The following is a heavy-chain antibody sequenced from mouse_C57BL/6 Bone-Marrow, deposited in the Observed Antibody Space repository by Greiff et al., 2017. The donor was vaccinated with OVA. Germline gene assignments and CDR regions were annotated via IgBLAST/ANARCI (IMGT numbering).Heavy chain of an antibody. D-gene: IGHD1-1*01. CDR1: GFNIKDYY. CDR2: IDPEDGDT. V-gene: IGHV14-1*01. J-gene: IGHJ4*01. Sequence: VQLKESGAELVRPGASVKLSCTASGFNIKDYYMHWVKQRPEQGLEWIGRIDPEDGDTEYAPKFQGKATMTADTSSNTAYLQLSSLTSEDTAVYYCTTETPYYDGTIYYAMDYWGQGTSVTVSS. CDR3: TTETPYYDGTIYYAMDY.